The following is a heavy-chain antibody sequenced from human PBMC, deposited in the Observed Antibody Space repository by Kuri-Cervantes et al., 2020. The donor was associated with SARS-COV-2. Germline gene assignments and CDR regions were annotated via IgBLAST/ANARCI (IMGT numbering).Heavy chain of an antibody. Sequence: GGSLRLSCATSGFTFTSYAMSWVRQAPGKGLEWVSSISSSSSYIYYADSVKGRFTISRDNAKNSLYLQMNSLRAEDTAVYYCARGDEAAAALLDYWGQGTLVTVSS. D-gene: IGHD6-13*01. CDR3: ARGDEAAAALLDY. CDR1: GFTFTSYA. J-gene: IGHJ4*02. CDR2: ISSSSSYI. V-gene: IGHV3-21*01.